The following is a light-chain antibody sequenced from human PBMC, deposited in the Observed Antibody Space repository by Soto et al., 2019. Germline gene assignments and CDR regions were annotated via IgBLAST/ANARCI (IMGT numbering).Light chain of an antibody. J-gene: IGKJ1*01. V-gene: IGKV3-15*01. Sequence: EIVMTQSPGTLSVSPGEGATLSCRASQSVSTNLAWYQQKPDQAPRLLIYGASTTATGMPVRFSGSGSGTEFTLTISSLQSEDFAVYYCQQYYTWPRTFGQGTRVEIK. CDR3: QQYYTWPRT. CDR1: QSVSTN. CDR2: GAS.